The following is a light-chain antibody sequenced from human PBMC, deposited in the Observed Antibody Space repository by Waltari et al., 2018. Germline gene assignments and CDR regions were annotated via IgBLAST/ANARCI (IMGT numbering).Light chain of an antibody. V-gene: IGKV1-5*03. Sequence: DIQMTQSPSTLSASVGDRVTITCRASQSISSWLAWYQQKPGKAPKLLIYKASSLESGVPARFSGSGSGTEFTLTISSLQPDDFATYYCQQYNSYPYTFGQGTKLEIK. CDR2: KAS. J-gene: IGKJ2*01. CDR1: QSISSW. CDR3: QQYNSYPYT.